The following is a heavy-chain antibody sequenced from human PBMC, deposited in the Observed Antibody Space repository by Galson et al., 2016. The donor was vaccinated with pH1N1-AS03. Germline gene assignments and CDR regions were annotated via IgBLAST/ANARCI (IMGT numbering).Heavy chain of an antibody. CDR1: GYTFTSYG. V-gene: IGHV1-18*01. CDR2: ISPYNGRT. CDR3: ARAFCSGGSCYDYFYYAVDV. J-gene: IGHJ6*02. D-gene: IGHD2-15*01. Sequence: SVKVSCKASGYTFTSYGIGWVRQAPGQGLEWTGWISPYNGRTEYAQKLQGRVTMTTDTSTSTAYMELRSLISDDTAMYYCARAFCSGGSCYDYFYYAVDVWGQGTTVTVSS.